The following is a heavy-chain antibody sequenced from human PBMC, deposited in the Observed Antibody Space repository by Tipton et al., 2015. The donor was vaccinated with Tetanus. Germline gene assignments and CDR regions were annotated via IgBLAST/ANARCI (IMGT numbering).Heavy chain of an antibody. J-gene: IGHJ4*02. D-gene: IGHD1-26*01. CDR1: GFVFSAFE. CDR2: IGTDDDTI. V-gene: IGHV3-48*03. CDR3: ARVWLSVGGGGVGYLDS. Sequence: SLRLSCTASGFVFSAFEMKWVRHVPGKGLEWVSHIGTDDDTIYYAASAKERFTTSRDRGKNSVSLQLDNLGVEDTAFFYCARVWLSVGGGGVGYLDSWGPGTLVTVSS.